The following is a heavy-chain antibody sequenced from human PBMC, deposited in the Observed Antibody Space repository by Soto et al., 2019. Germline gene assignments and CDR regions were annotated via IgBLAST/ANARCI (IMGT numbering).Heavy chain of an antibody. V-gene: IGHV4-31*03. CDR3: ARASCSSTSCHRQKSFDF. CDR2: IYYSGST. D-gene: IGHD2-2*01. CDR1: GGSISSGGYY. Sequence: PSETLSLTCTVSGGSISSGGYYWSWIRQHPGKGLEWIGYIYYSGSTYYNPSLKSRVTISVDTSKNQFSLKLSSVTAADTAVYYCARASCSSTSCHRQKSFDFWGQGTLVTVST. J-gene: IGHJ5*01.